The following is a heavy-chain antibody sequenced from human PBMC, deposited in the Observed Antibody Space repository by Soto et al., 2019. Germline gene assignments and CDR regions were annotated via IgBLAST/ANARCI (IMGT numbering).Heavy chain of an antibody. CDR3: ARDQAVGAARPPGYYYYGMDV. Sequence: SVKVSCKASGGTFSSYAISWVRQAPGQGLEWMGGIIPIFGTANYAQKFQGRVTITADKSTSTAYMELSSLRSEDTAAYYCARDQAVGAARPPGYYYYGMDVWGQGTTVTVSS. CDR2: IIPIFGTA. V-gene: IGHV1-69*06. CDR1: GGTFSSYA. J-gene: IGHJ6*02. D-gene: IGHD6-6*01.